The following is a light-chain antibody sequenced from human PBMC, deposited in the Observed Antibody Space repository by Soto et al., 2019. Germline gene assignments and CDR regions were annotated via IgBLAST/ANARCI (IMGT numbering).Light chain of an antibody. V-gene: IGKV1-6*01. J-gene: IGKJ4*01. CDR3: LQDYNYPLT. CDR1: QSITIY. Sequence: IQMTQSPSSLSASVGDRVTITCRASQSITIYLNWYQQKPGEAPNLLIFGASTLQSGVPSRFSGSGSGTDFTLAISSLQPEDFATYYCLQDYNYPLTFGGGTKVDIK. CDR2: GAS.